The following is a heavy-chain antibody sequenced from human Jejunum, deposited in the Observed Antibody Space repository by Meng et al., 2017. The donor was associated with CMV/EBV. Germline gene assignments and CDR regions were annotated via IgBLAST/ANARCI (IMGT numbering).Heavy chain of an antibody. CDR2: IFDSGSA. CDR1: GGCVNRNTYY. D-gene: IGHD6-13*01. CDR3: VRDHGSSSWFFY. J-gene: IGHJ4*02. Sequence: ELQEAGPDLVKPSAPPSPACTASGGCVNRNTYYWGWIRQPPGKSLEWIGTIFDSGSAFYNPSLQSRVSVSIDMSRNQLSLSLSSVTAADTAVYYCVRDHGSSSWFFYWGQGTLVTVSS. V-gene: IGHV4-39*07.